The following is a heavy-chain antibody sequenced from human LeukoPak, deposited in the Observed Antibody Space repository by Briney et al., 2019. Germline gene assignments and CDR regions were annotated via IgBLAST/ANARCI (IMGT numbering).Heavy chain of an antibody. CDR2: IYYSGST. D-gene: IGHD4-17*01. V-gene: IGHV4-61*01. CDR1: GGSISSSSYY. CDR3: ARDRDYDPLPPGYMDV. Sequence: SETLSLTCTVSGGSISSSSYYWSWIRQTPGKGLEWIGYIYYSGSTNYNPSLKSRVTISVDTSKNQFSLKLSSVTAADTAVYYCARDRDYDPLPPGYMDVWGKGTTVTVSS. J-gene: IGHJ6*03.